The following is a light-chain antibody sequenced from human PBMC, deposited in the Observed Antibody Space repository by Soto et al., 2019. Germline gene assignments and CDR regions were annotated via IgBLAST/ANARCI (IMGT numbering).Light chain of an antibody. Sequence: LTQPPSASGTPGQRVTISCSGSSSNIGSKTVNWYQQLPGTAPKLLIYSNNQRPSGVPDRFSGSKSGTSASLAIRGLQSEDEADYYCAAWDDSLNGVVFGGGTKLTVL. CDR1: SSNIGSKT. J-gene: IGLJ2*01. V-gene: IGLV1-44*01. CDR2: SNN. CDR3: AAWDDSLNGVV.